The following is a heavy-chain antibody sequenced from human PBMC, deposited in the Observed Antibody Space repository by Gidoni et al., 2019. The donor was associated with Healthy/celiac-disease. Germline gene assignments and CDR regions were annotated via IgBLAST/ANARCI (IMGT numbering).Heavy chain of an antibody. CDR3: TTRLITFSSWYSDY. J-gene: IGHJ4*02. D-gene: IGHD6-13*01. V-gene: IGHV3-15*01. CDR1: GFTLSNAW. Sequence: EVKLVESGGGLVKPGGSLRLSCAASGFTLSNAWMSWVRQAPGKGLEWVGRIKSKTDGGTTDYAAPVKGRFTISRDDSKNTLYLQMNSLKTEDTAVYYCTTRLITFSSWYSDYWGQGTLVTVSS. CDR2: IKSKTDGGTT.